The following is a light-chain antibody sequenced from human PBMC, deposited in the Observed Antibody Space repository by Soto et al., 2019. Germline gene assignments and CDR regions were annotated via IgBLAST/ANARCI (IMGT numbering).Light chain of an antibody. J-gene: IGKJ5*01. Sequence: QAASISCRSSQSLVHRDGNTYLSWFRQRPGQSPRRLIYKVSNREAGVPDRFSGSGSGTDFTLKISRVEAEDVGLYYCMQGSHWPPITCGQGTRLEIK. CDR3: MQGSHWPPIT. V-gene: IGKV2-30*02. CDR2: KVS. CDR1: QSLVHRDGNTY.